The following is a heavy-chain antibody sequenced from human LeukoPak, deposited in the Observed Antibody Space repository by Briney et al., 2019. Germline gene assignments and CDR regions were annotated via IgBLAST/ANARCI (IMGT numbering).Heavy chain of an antibody. CDR2: INHSGST. Sequence: SETLSLTXAVYGGSFSGYYWSWIRQPPGKGLEWIGEINHSGSTNYNPSLKSRVTISVDTSKNQFSLKLSSVTAADTAVYYCARNKPGLFLEWLRKRNWFDPWGQGTLVTVSS. V-gene: IGHV4-34*01. CDR3: ARNKPGLFLEWLRKRNWFDP. CDR1: GGSFSGYY. D-gene: IGHD3-3*01. J-gene: IGHJ5*02.